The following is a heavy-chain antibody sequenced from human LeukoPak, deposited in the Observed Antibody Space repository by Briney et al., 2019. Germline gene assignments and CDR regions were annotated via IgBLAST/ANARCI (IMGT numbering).Heavy chain of an antibody. V-gene: IGHV3-48*01. CDR1: GFTFGDYA. CDR2: ISSSSTTI. J-gene: IGHJ4*02. D-gene: IGHD3-10*01. CDR3: ARDGGDFDY. Sequence: GGSLRLSCTASGFTFGDYAMSWFRQAPGKGLEWVSYISSSSTTIYYADSVKGRFTISRDNARNSLYLQMNSLRAEDTAVYFCARDGGDFDYWGQGTLVTVSS.